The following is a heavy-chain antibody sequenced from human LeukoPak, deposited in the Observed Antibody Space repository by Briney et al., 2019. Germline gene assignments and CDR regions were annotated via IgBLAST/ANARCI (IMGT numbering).Heavy chain of an antibody. CDR2: IYTSGST. CDR1: GGSISSYY. J-gene: IGHJ4*02. D-gene: IGHD6-13*01. V-gene: IGHV4-4*07. CDR3: AREGVAAAGRTLDY. Sequence: SETLSLTCTVSGGSISSYYWSWIRQPAGEGLEWIGRIYTSGSTNYNPSLKSRVTMSVDTSRNQFSLKMSSVTAADTAVYYCAREGVAAAGRTLDYWGQGTLVTVSS.